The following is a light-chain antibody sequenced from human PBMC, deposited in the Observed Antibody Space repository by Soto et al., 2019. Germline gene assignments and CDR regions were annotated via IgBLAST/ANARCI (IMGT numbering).Light chain of an antibody. Sequence: EIVMTQSPVTLSVSPGDRATLSCRASQSVNSNLAWYQQKPGQTPTLLIYGASTRATGIPARFSGSGSGTEFTLTISSLQSEDFAVYYCQQYNVWPLTFGGGTKVEFK. V-gene: IGKV3-15*01. J-gene: IGKJ4*01. CDR2: GAS. CDR1: QSVNSN. CDR3: QQYNVWPLT.